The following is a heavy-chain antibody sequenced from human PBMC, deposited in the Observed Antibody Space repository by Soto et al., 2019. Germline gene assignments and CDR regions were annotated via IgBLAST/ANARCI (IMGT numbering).Heavy chain of an antibody. CDR1: GYTFTGYY. CDR2: INPNSGGT. Sequence: ASVKVSCKASGYTFTGYYMHWVRQAPGQGLEWMGWINPNSGGTNYAQKFQGWVTMTRDTSISTAYMELSRLRSDDTAVYYCAKSSRSSWPSEFDYWGQGTLVTVSS. J-gene: IGHJ4*02. V-gene: IGHV1-2*04. D-gene: IGHD6-13*01. CDR3: AKSSRSSWPSEFDY.